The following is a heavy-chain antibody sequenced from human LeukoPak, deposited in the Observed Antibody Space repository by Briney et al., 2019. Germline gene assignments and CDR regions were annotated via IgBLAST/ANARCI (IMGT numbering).Heavy chain of an antibody. V-gene: IGHV3-21*04. CDR2: ISSSSSYI. CDR1: GFTFSSYS. D-gene: IGHD1/OR15-1a*01. J-gene: IGHJ3*02. CDR3: AKVATPNTLDAFDI. Sequence: GGSLRLSCAASGFTFSSYSMNWVRQAPGKGLEWVSSISSSSSYIYYADSVKGRFTISRDNSKNTLYLQMNSLRVDDTAVYYCAKVATPNTLDAFDIWGQGTMVTVSS.